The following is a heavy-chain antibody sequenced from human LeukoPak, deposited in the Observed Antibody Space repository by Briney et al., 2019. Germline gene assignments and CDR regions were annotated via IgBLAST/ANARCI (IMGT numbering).Heavy chain of an antibody. CDR2: IRYDGSNK. CDR1: GFTFSSYG. J-gene: IGHJ4*02. Sequence: GGSLRLSCAASGFTFSSYGMHWVRQAPGKGLEWVAFIRYDGSNKYYADSVKGRFTISRDNSKNTTVYLQMNSLRAEDTALYYCAKESMWFGESNPFDYWGQGTLVTVSS. D-gene: IGHD3-10*01. V-gene: IGHV3-30*02. CDR3: AKESMWFGESNPFDY.